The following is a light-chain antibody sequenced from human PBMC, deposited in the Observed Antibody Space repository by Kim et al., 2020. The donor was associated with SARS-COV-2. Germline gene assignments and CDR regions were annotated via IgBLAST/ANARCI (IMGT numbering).Light chain of an antibody. Sequence: GQMVTISCSGSNSNIGANIVNWYQQIPGTAPQILIHGNSQRPSGVPDRFSASKSGTSASLAISGLQSADEAHYYCAVWDDSLNGVLFGGGTQLTVL. V-gene: IGLV1-44*01. J-gene: IGLJ3*02. CDR1: NSNIGANI. CDR3: AVWDDSLNGVL. CDR2: GNS.